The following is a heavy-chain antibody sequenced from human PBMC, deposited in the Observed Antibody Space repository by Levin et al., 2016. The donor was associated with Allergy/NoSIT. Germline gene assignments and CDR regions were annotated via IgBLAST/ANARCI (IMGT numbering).Heavy chain of an antibody. J-gene: IGHJ4*02. CDR1: GFTFSSYG. CDR3: AKDWKRITIWPAYYFDY. D-gene: IGHD3-10*01. V-gene: IGHV3-30*18. Sequence: GGSLRLSCAASGFTFSSYGMHWVRQAPGKGLEWVAVISYDGSNKYYADSVKGRFTISRDNSKNTLYLQMNSLRAEDTAVYYCAKDWKRITIWPAYYFDYWGQGTLVTVSS. CDR2: ISYDGSNK.